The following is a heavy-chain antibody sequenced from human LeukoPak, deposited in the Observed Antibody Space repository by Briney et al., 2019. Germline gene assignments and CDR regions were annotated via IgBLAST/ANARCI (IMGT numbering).Heavy chain of an antibody. CDR1: GGTFSSYA. D-gene: IGHD6-25*01. Sequence: PGTSGKVYCQASGGTFSSYAISWVRQAPGQGLEWMGRIIPIFGIANYAQKFQGRVTITADKSTSTAHMELSSLRSEDTAVYYCASQTFWGYSSGPFDPWGQGTLVTVSS. J-gene: IGHJ5*02. CDR3: ASQTFWGYSSGPFDP. V-gene: IGHV1-69*04. CDR2: IIPIFGIA.